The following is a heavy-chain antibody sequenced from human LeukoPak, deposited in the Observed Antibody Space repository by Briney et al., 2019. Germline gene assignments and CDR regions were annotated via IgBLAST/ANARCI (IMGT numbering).Heavy chain of an antibody. D-gene: IGHD4-17*01. J-gene: IGHJ4*02. V-gene: IGHV4-34*01. CDR3: ARDKVTTPPLFDY. CDR2: INHSGST. CDR1: AFTFSTYA. Sequence: GSLRLSCAASAFTFSTYAMSWVRQPPGKGLEWIGEINHSGSTNYNPSLKSRVTISVDTSKNQFSLKLSSVTAADTAVYYCARDKVTTPPLFDYWGQGTLVTVSS.